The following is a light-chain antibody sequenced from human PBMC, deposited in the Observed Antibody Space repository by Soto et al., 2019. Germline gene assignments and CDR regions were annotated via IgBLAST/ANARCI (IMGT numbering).Light chain of an antibody. J-gene: IGKJ3*01. Sequence: DIQMTQSPSSLSASVGARVSITCQASQDIRTSLSWFQQKPGRAPKLLIYGASNLETGVPSRFRGSGFGRDFTFTISSLQPEDIATYYCQQYDNLPPFTFGPGTKVEIK. CDR3: QQYDNLPPFT. CDR2: GAS. V-gene: IGKV1-33*01. CDR1: QDIRTS.